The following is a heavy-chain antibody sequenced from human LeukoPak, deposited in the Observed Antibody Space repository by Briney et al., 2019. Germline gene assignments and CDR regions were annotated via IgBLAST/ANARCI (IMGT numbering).Heavy chain of an antibody. CDR3: AIREGSSGRGFDY. CDR2: MYYSGKT. Sequence: SKTLSLTCTVSGGSMRRYFWIWIRQPPGKGLEWVAYMYYSGKTDYNPSLQSRVTISVDTSKNQFSLNLKSATASDTAVYYCAIREGSSGRGFDYWGQGTVVSASS. D-gene: IGHD3-22*01. V-gene: IGHV4-59*08. CDR1: GGSMRRYF. J-gene: IGHJ4*02.